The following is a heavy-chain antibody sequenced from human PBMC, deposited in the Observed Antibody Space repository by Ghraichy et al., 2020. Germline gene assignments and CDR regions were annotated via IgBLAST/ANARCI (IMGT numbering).Heavy chain of an antibody. D-gene: IGHD6-13*01. V-gene: IGHV3-23*01. J-gene: IGHJ6*03. CDR2: ISGSGGST. Sequence: GGSLRLSCAASGFTFSSYAMSWVRQAPGKGLEWVSAISGSGGSTYYADSVKGRFTISRDNSKNTLYLQMNSLRAEDTAVYYCAKDSKEGSSWYYYYMDVWGKGTTVTVSS. CDR1: GFTFSSYA. CDR3: AKDSKEGSSWYYYYMDV.